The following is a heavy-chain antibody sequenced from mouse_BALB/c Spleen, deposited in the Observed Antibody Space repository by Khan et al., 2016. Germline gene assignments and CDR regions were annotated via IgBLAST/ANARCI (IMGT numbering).Heavy chain of an antibody. CDR3: ARDGPNYAYDGQPFDY. Sequence: EVELVESGGGLVQPGGSLRLSCATSGFSFTAYYMSLVRQPPGKALEWLGFIRNKANGYSSEYSATVTGRFTIFRDTSQSIHYLQINTLSSEDSATYYCARDGPNYAYDGQPFDYGDPSTTITVSS. D-gene: IGHD2-2*01. CDR1: GFSFTAYY. V-gene: IGHV7-3*02. J-gene: IGHJ2*01. CDR2: IRNKANGYSS.